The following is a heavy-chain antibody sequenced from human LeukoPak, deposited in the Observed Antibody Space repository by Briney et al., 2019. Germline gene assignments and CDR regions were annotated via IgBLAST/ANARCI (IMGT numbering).Heavy chain of an antibody. D-gene: IGHD3-22*01. V-gene: IGHV4-59*01. Sequence: SETLSLTCTVSRGSISSYYWSWIRQPPGQGLEWIGNIYDSGSTNYNPYLKSRVTISVDTSKNQFSLKRSSVTAADTAVYYCTRGSIAYYYMDVWGKGTTVTISS. J-gene: IGHJ6*03. CDR3: TRGSIAYYYMDV. CDR1: RGSISSYY. CDR2: IYDSGST.